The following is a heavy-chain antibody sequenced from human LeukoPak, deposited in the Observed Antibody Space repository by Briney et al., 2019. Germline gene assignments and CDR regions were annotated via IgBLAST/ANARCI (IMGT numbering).Heavy chain of an antibody. CDR1: GFTFSNAW. CDR3: TTGLGDPLYFDY. D-gene: IGHD4-17*01. V-gene: IGHV3-15*01. J-gene: IGHJ4*02. CDR2: IKSKTDGCTT. Sequence: GGALRLSCAASGFTFSNAWMSWVRQAPGKGLDWVGRIKSKTDGCTTDYAAPVKGRFTISRDDSKNTLYLQMNSLKTEDTAVYYCTTGLGDPLYFDYWGQGTLVTVSS.